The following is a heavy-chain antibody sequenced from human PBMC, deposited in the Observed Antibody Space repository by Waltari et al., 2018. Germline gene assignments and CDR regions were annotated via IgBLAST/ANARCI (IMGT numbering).Heavy chain of an antibody. CDR3: ARSYYYDRRANYPSLGAFDS. V-gene: IGHV1-69*12. J-gene: IGHJ4*02. Sequence: QVQLVQSGAEVKQPGSSMKVSCKASGDTFRRYAISWVRQAPGQGREWMGGIIPLLGTTKYAQKFQGRATMTADEPTSTAYVELRSLKSEDTAVYFCARSYYYDRRANYPSLGAFDSWGQGTLVTVAS. CDR2: IIPLLGTT. D-gene: IGHD3-22*01. CDR1: GDTFRRYA.